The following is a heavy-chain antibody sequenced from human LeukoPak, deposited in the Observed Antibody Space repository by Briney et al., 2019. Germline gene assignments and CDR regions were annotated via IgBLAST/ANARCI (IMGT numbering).Heavy chain of an antibody. Sequence: GGSLRLSCAASGFTFGSPWMHWVRQAPGKGLVWVSRINSDGSATAYADSVKGRFTISRDSSKNTLFLHMNTLRAEDTAIYYCAKDRTVGASYWYFDLWGRGTLVTVSS. CDR2: INSDGSAT. D-gene: IGHD1-26*01. CDR3: AKDRTVGASYWYFDL. V-gene: IGHV3-74*01. J-gene: IGHJ2*01. CDR1: GFTFGSPW.